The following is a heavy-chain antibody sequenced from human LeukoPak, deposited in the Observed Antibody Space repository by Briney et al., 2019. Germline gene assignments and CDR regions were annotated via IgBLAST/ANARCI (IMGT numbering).Heavy chain of an antibody. Sequence: GGSLRLSCAASGFTFSSYRMNWVRRAPGKGLEWVSYISSSSSTIYYADSVKGRFTISRDNAKNSLYLQMNSLRDEDTAVYYCARDPSGSYPDAFDIWGQGTMVTVSS. CDR1: GFTFSSYR. D-gene: IGHD1-26*01. CDR2: ISSSSSTI. V-gene: IGHV3-48*02. J-gene: IGHJ3*02. CDR3: ARDPSGSYPDAFDI.